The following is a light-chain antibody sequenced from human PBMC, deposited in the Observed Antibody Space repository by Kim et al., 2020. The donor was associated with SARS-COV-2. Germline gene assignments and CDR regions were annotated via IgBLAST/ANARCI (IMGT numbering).Light chain of an antibody. CDR1: QSVSSY. J-gene: IGKJ4*01. V-gene: IGKV3-11*01. CDR3: QQRSNWPLT. CDR2: DAS. Sequence: SSPGQRATLSCRASQSVSSYLARYQQKPGQAPRLLIYDASNRATGIPARFSGSGSGTDFTLTISSLEPEDFAVYYCQQRSNWPLTFGGGTKVDIK.